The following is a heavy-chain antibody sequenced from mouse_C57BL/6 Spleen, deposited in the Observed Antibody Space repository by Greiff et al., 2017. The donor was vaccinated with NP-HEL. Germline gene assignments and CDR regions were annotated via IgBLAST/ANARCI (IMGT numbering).Heavy chain of an antibody. CDR2: IYPGDGDT. J-gene: IGHJ3*01. D-gene: IGHD1-1*01. CDR3: ARSETTVVARGAWFAY. CDR1: GYAFSSSW. V-gene: IGHV1-82*01. Sequence: VQLQQSGPELVKPGASVKISCKASGYAFSSSWMNWVKQRPGKGLEWIGRIYPGDGDTNYNGKFKGKATLTADKSSSTAYMQLSSLTSEDSAVYFCARSETTVVARGAWFAYWGQGTLVTVSA.